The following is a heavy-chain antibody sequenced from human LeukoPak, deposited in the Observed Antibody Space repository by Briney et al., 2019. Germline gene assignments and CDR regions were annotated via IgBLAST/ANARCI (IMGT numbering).Heavy chain of an antibody. CDR2: SYYSGYT. D-gene: IGHD1-26*01. V-gene: IGHV4-59*01. Sequence: PSETLSLTCNVSGGSIRSYYWNWIRQPPGKGLEWIGYSYYSGYTNYNPSLKSRVTISVDTSKNQFSLRLSSVTAADTAVYYCARSAGGSSSLHWYFDLWGRGTLVTVSS. CDR3: ARSAGGSSSLHWYFDL. J-gene: IGHJ2*01. CDR1: GGSIRSYY.